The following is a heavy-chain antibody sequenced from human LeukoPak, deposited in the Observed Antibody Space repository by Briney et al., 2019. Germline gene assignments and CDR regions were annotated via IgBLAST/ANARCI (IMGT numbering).Heavy chain of an antibody. V-gene: IGHV3-48*01. Sequence: GGSLRLSRAASGYTFSDYSMNWVRQAPGKGLEWISYIGIDSGNTNYADSVKGRFTISGDKAKNSLYLQMNSLRVEDTAVYYCARDYKSAFDNWGQGTLVTVSS. CDR3: ARDYKSAFDN. D-gene: IGHD1-1*01. J-gene: IGHJ4*02. CDR1: GYTFSDYS. CDR2: IGIDSGNT.